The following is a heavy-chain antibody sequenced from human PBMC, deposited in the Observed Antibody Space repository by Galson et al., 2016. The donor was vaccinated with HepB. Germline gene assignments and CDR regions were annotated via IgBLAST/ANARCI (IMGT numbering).Heavy chain of an antibody. D-gene: IGHD6-6*01. J-gene: IGHJ3*02. CDR3: ASQHSGSLDASDI. V-gene: IGHV5-51*01. CDR2: IYPGDSGT. Sequence: QSGAEVKKPGESLKISCKGSGYSFTTYWIGWVRQMPGKGLEWMGIIYPGDSGTRYSPSFQGQVTFSADRSISTAYLQWGSLNASDADMYSGASQHSGSLDASDIWGQGTVVTVSS. CDR1: GYSFTTYW.